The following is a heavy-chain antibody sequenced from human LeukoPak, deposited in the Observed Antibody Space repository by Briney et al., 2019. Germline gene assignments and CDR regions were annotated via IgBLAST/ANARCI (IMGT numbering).Heavy chain of an antibody. CDR3: ARVRQTHIVVVPAATPSYYFDY. CDR1: GFTFSSYW. CDR2: IKQDGSEK. V-gene: IGHV3-7*01. D-gene: IGHD2-2*01. J-gene: IGHJ4*02. Sequence: GGSLRLSCAASGFTFSSYWMSWVRQAPGKGLEWVANIKQDGSEKYYVDSVKGRFTISRDNAKNSLYLQMNSLRAEDTAVYYCARVRQTHIVVVPAATPSYYFDYWGQGTLVTVSS.